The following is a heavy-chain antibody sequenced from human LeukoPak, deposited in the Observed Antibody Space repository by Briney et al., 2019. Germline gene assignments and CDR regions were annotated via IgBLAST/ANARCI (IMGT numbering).Heavy chain of an antibody. Sequence: NPSETLSLTCTVSGSSINGHYWSWLRQPPGKGLEWIGYIYSSDNILYNPFLKSRVTLSLDTFNNQFSLSLTSGTAADTAVYYCAGLHFASAEEFDPWGQGTLVTVSS. V-gene: IGHV4-59*08. CDR1: GSSINGHY. D-gene: IGHD6-25*01. CDR2: IYSSDNI. CDR3: AGLHFASAEEFDP. J-gene: IGHJ5*02.